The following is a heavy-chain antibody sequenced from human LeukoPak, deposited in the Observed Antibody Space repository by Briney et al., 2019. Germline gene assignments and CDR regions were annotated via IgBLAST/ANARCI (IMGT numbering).Heavy chain of an antibody. V-gene: IGHV3-23*01. Sequence: GGSLRLSCAASGFTFSDYYMSWIRQAPGKGLEWVSTISDSGGGTYYADSVKGRFTISRDNSKNTLYLQMNSLRAEDTAVYFCAKSYSSAWYAYSMDVWGQGTTVTVSS. D-gene: IGHD6-13*01. CDR1: GFTFSDYY. J-gene: IGHJ6*02. CDR3: AKSYSSAWYAYSMDV. CDR2: ISDSGGGT.